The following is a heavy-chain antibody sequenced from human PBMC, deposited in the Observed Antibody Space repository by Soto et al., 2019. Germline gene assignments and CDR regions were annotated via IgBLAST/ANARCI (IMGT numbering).Heavy chain of an antibody. CDR1: GGFISNYY. V-gene: IGHV4-59*01. J-gene: IGHJ6*02. D-gene: IGHD2-21*01. CDR2: VYNSGST. Sequence: QVQLQESGPGLVKPSETLTLTCSVSGGFISNYYWTWIRQSPGKGLEWIGYVYNSGSTKYKPSLKSRVSISIDTSKNQFSLKLSSVTAADTAVYYCARGGVVVVSYALDAWGQGTTVTVSS. CDR3: ARGGVVVVSYALDA.